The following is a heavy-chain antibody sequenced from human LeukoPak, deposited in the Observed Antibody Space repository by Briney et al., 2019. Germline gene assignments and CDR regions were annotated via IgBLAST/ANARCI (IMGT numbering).Heavy chain of an antibody. CDR3: GRVVLLGVFDY. J-gene: IGHJ4*02. V-gene: IGHV4-31*03. Sequence: SETLSLTCTVSGGSISSGGYYWSWIRQHPGKGLVWIGYIYYSGSTYYNTSLNSRVTISVDTSKNQFSQKLSSVTAAGTAVYYCGRVVLLGVFDYWGQGTLVTVSS. CDR2: IYYSGST. CDR1: GGSISSGGYY. D-gene: IGHD2-15*01.